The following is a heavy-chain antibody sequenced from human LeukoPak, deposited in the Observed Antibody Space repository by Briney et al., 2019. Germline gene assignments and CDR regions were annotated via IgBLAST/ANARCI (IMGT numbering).Heavy chain of an antibody. D-gene: IGHD3-16*01. CDR1: GFTFSSYS. Sequence: GGSLRLSCAASGFTFSSYSMNWVRQAPGKGLEWVSSISSSSSYIYYADSVKGRFTISRDNAKNSLYLQMNSLRAEDTAVYYCARVLGLGAAFDIWGQGTMVTVSS. CDR2: ISSSSSYI. V-gene: IGHV3-21*01. CDR3: ARVLGLGAAFDI. J-gene: IGHJ3*02.